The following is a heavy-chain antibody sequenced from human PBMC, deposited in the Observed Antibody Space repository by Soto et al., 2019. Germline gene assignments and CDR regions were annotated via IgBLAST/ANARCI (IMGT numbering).Heavy chain of an antibody. V-gene: IGHV4-34*01. J-gene: IGHJ5*02. CDR2: VNHSGST. CDR1: GGSFSGYY. Sequence: SETLSLTCAVDGGSFSGYYLNWIRQHPGKGLEWIGEVNHSGSTNYNPSLKSRVTISVDTSKNQFSLKVNSVTAADTAVYYCARRAVVAVTGSLDNWLDPWGQGILVTVSS. D-gene: IGHD2-21*01. CDR3: ARRAVVAVTGSLDNWLDP.